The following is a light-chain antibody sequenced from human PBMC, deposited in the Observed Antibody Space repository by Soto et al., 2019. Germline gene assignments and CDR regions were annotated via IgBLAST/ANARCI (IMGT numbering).Light chain of an antibody. CDR3: QHYNTYPWT. Sequence: DIQMTQSPSTLSVSVGDILTITCRASQTISSWLAWYQQKPGKAPNLLIHKASHLESGVPSRFSGSGSGTEFTLTISSLQPGDFATYYCQHYNTYPWTFGQGTNVDIK. CDR1: QTISSW. CDR2: KAS. V-gene: IGKV1-5*03. J-gene: IGKJ1*01.